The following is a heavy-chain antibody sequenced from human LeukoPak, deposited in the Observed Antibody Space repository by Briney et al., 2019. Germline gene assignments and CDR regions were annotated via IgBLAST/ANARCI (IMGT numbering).Heavy chain of an antibody. D-gene: IGHD2-21*02. CDR2: IYYSGST. V-gene: IGHV4-31*03. CDR1: GGSISSGGYY. Sequence: SETLSLTCTVSGGSISSGGYYRSWIRQHPGKGLEWIGYIYYSGSTYYNPSLKSRVTISVDTSKNQFSLKLSSVTAADTAVYYCARVRLEAYCGGDCPEYFQHWGQGTLVTVSS. J-gene: IGHJ1*01. CDR3: ARVRLEAYCGGDCPEYFQH.